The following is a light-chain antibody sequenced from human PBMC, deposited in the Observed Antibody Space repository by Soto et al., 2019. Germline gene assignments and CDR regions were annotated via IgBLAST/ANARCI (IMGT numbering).Light chain of an antibody. J-gene: IGLJ1*01. V-gene: IGLV2-23*01. Sequence: QSVLTQPASVSGSPGQSITISCTGTSSDVGSYNLVSWYQKHPGKAPKLMIYEGSKRPSGVSNRSSGSKSGNTASLTISGLQAEDEAGYYCCSYAGSSTFVFGTGTKVTV. CDR1: SSDVGSYNL. CDR3: CSYAGSSTFV. CDR2: EGS.